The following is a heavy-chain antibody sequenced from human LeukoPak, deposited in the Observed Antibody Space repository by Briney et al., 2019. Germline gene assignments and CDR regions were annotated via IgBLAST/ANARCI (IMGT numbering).Heavy chain of an antibody. V-gene: IGHV3-23*01. D-gene: IGHD1-26*01. CDR2: ISGSGGST. CDR1: GFTFSSYA. Sequence: GGSLRLSCAASGFTFSSYAMSWVRQAPGKGLEWVSAISGSGGSTYYADSVKGRFTISRDNAKNSLYLQMNSLRAEDTAVYYCARGGSHFDYWGQGTLVTVSS. CDR3: ARGGSHFDY. J-gene: IGHJ4*02.